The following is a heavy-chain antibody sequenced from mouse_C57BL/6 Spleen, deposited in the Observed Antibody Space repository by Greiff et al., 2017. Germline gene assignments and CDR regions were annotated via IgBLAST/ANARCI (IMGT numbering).Heavy chain of an antibody. CDR2: IDPEDGET. CDR1: GFNIKDYY. V-gene: IGHV14-2*01. J-gene: IGHJ2*01. Sequence: EVKVEESGAELVKPGASVKLSCTASGFNIKDYYMHWVKQRTEQGLEWIGRIDPEDGETKYAPKFQGKATITADTSSNTAYLQLSSLTSEDTAVYYCAVYYGSSYGDYWGQGTTLTVSS. D-gene: IGHD1-1*01. CDR3: AVYYGSSYGDY.